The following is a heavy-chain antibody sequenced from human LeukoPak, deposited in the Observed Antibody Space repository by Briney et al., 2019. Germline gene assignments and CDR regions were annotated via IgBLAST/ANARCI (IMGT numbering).Heavy chain of an antibody. CDR2: FYHSGNT. CDR3: GGGYSGYGWFDP. Sequence: PSETLSLTCTVSGYSITTGYYWGWIRQPPGKGLEWIGSFYHSGNTYYNPSLQSRVTISIDPSKNQFSLKLTSVTAADTAVYYCGGGYSGYGWFDPWGQGTLVTVSS. CDR1: GYSITTGYY. J-gene: IGHJ5*02. D-gene: IGHD5-12*01. V-gene: IGHV4-38-2*02.